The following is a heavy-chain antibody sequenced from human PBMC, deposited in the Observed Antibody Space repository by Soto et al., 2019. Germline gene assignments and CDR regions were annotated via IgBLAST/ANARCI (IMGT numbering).Heavy chain of an antibody. V-gene: IGHV4-39*02. CDR1: GGSISSSSYY. Sequence: PSETLSLTCTVSGGSISSSSYYWGWIRQPPGKGLEWIGSIFYSGTTYYKPSLKSRVTISVDTSKNQFSLKLSSVTAADTAVYYCARDYYDSSGYFYFDYWGQGTLVTVSS. D-gene: IGHD3-22*01. CDR3: ARDYYDSSGYFYFDY. CDR2: IFYSGTT. J-gene: IGHJ4*02.